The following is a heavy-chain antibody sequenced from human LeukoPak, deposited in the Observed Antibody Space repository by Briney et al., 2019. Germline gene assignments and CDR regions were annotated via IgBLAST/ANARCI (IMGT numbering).Heavy chain of an antibody. D-gene: IGHD3-10*02. CDR2: ISSSSSYI. J-gene: IGHJ6*04. CDR3: AELGITMIGGV. CDR1: GFTFSRHS. V-gene: IGHV3-21*01. Sequence: GGSLRLSCAASGFTFSRHSINWVRQAPGKGLEWVSSISSSSSYIYYADSVKGRFTISRDNAKNSLYLQMNSLRAEDTAVYYCAELGITMIGGVWGKGTTVTVSS.